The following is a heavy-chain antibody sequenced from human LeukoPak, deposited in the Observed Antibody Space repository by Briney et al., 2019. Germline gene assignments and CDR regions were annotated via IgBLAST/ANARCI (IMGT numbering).Heavy chain of an antibody. CDR1: GFTFSGFA. D-gene: IGHD2-2*01. V-gene: IGHV3-23*01. CDR3: ARPGYRTGTNCYWYAIDV. CDR2: ISGSGATT. Sequence: GASLRLSCAASGFTFSGFAMNWVRQAPGKGLEWVSAISGSGATTYYADSVKGRFTISRDNSKNTLDLQMNSLRAEDTAVYYCARPGYRTGTNCYWYAIDVWGQGTTVTVSS. J-gene: IGHJ6*02.